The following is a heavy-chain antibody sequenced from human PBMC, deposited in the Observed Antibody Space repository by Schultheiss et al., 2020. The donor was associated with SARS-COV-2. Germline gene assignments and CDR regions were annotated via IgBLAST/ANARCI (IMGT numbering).Heavy chain of an antibody. CDR2: ISSSGSTI. CDR3: ARGLTIFGVVMYYYGMDV. V-gene: IGHV3-48*03. Sequence: GGSLRLSCAASGFTFSSYEMNWVRQAPGKGLEWVSYISSSGSTIYYADSVKGRFTISRDNSKNTLYLQMNSLRAEDTAVYYCARGLTIFGVVMYYYGMDVWGQGTTVTVSS. CDR1: GFTFSSYE. D-gene: IGHD3-3*01. J-gene: IGHJ6*02.